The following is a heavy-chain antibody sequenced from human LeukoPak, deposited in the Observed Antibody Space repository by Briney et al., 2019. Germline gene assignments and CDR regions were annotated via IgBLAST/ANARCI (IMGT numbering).Heavy chain of an antibody. CDR1: GGTFSSYA. D-gene: IGHD6-6*01. Sequence: SVKVSCKASGGTFSSYAISWVRQAPGQGLEWMGGIIPIFGTANYAQKFQGRVTVTADESTSTAYMELSSLRSEDTAVYYCARGQSSSSLIDPWGQGTLVTVSS. CDR3: ARGQSSSSLIDP. V-gene: IGHV1-69*13. CDR2: IIPIFGTA. J-gene: IGHJ5*02.